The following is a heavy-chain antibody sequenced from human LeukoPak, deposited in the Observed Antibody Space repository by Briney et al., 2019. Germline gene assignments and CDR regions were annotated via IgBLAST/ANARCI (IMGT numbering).Heavy chain of an antibody. D-gene: IGHD1-1*01. CDR3: ARWVEGTTYFDY. V-gene: IGHV3-64*01. CDR1: GFTFSSYA. CDR2: ISSNGGST. Sequence: GGSLRLSCAASGFTFSSYAMHWVRQAPGKGLEYVSAISSNGGSTYYANSVKGRFTISRDNSKNTLYLQMGSLRAEDMAVYYRARWVEGTTYFDYWGQGTLVTVSS. J-gene: IGHJ4*02.